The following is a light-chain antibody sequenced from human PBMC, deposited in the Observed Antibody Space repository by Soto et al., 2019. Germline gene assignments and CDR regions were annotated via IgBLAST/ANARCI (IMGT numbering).Light chain of an antibody. V-gene: IGKV1-5*03. CDR2: KTS. CDR3: QQWSLYSWT. Sequence: DIQMTQSPSTLSASVGDRVTIACRASQNIGVWLAWYQQKPGKVPSLLIYKTSTLEDGVPSRFSGTGSGTDFTLTIYNLRPDDVATYYCQQWSLYSWTFGQGTKVEI. CDR1: QNIGVW. J-gene: IGKJ1*01.